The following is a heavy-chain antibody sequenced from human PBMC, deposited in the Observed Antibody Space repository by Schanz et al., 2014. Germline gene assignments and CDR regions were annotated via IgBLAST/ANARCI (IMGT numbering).Heavy chain of an antibody. Sequence: QVRLQESGPGLVRPSETLSLTCTVSGSDIRGFHWSWIRQSPVKGLEWIGYIAYSGSTNYNPSLQSRVTISLDTSQSQFSLRLTSVSSADTAMYYCARVGRNSYGFTSRFDAWGRGTLVAVSS. J-gene: IGHJ5*02. CDR1: GSDIRGFH. CDR3: ARVGRNSYGFTSRFDA. CDR2: IAYSGST. D-gene: IGHD3-16*01. V-gene: IGHV4-59*13.